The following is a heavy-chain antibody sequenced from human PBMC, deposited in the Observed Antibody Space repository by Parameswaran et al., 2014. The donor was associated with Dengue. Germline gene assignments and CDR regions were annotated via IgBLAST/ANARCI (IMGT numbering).Heavy chain of an antibody. CDR2: IYHSGST. J-gene: IGHJ4*02. Sequence: VRQAPGKGLEWIGYIYHSGSTYYNPSLKSRVTISVDRSKNQFSLKLSSVTAADTAVYYCARAGYTTNFDYWGQGTLVTVSS. CDR3: ARAGYTTNFDY. V-gene: IGHV4-30-2*01. D-gene: IGHD5-24*01.